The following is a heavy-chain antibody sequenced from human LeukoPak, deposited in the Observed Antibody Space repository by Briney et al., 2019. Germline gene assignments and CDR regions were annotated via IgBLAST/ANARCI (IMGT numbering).Heavy chain of an antibody. D-gene: IGHD3-9*01. CDR3: ARPILTGSDAFDI. V-gene: IGHV5-51*01. CDR1: GYSFTSYW. Sequence: GESLKISCQGSGYSFTSYWIGWVRQMPGKGLEWMGIIYPGDSDTRYSPSFQGQVTISADKSISTAYLQWSSLKASDTAMYYCARPILTGSDAFDIWGQGTMVTVSS. J-gene: IGHJ3*02. CDR2: IYPGDSDT.